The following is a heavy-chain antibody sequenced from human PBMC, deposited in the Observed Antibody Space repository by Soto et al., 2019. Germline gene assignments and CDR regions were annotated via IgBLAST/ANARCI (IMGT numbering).Heavy chain of an antibody. D-gene: IGHD3-10*01. Sequence: QVQLVESGGGVVQPGRSLRLSCAASGFTLSTYGMHWVRQAPGKGLEWVAVIYSDGRNKYYADSVKGRFTISRETSKNTRYLQVNSLRVEDTAVYHCVRDNYGGLGGGACEVWGQGTMVTVSS. CDR3: VRDNYGGLGGGACEV. V-gene: IGHV3-33*01. CDR2: IYSDGRNK. J-gene: IGHJ3*01. CDR1: GFTLSTYG.